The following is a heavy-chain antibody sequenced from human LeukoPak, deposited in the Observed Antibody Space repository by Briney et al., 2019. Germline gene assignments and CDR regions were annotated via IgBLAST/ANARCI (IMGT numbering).Heavy chain of an antibody. CDR3: ATKEPSTSGWSY. Sequence: GGSLRLSCTASGFTFNRDWTAWVRQAPGKGLEWVANIKADGSEKNYVDSVKGRFTMSRDNAENSVYLQMNDLRAEDTGVYYCATKEPSTSGWSYWGQGTLVTVSS. V-gene: IGHV3-7*01. D-gene: IGHD6-19*01. CDR2: IKADGSEK. CDR1: GFTFNRDW. J-gene: IGHJ4*02.